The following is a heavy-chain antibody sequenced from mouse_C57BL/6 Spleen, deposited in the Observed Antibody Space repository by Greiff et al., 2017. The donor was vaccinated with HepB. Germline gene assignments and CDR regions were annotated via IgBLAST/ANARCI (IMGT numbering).Heavy chain of an antibody. J-gene: IGHJ3*01. CDR2: IDPSDSYT. D-gene: IGHD3-2*02. CDR3: AREERQFRLRRFAY. Sequence: QVQLQQPGAELVMPGASVKLSCKASGYTFTSYWMHWVKQRPGQGLEWIGEIDPSDSYTNYNQKFKGKSTLTVDKSSSTAYMQLSSLTSEDSAVYYCAREERQFRLRRFAYWGQGTLVTVSA. CDR1: GYTFTSYW. V-gene: IGHV1-69*01.